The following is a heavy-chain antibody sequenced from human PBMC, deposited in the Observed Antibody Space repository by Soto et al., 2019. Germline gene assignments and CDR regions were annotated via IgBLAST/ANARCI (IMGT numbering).Heavy chain of an antibody. CDR1: GGSFSGYY. D-gene: IGHD2-15*01. Sequence: KSSETLSLTCAVSGGSFSGYYWTWLRQPPGKGLEWIGNINHRGSTNYSVSLQSRVTISVDTSQSQFSLKVSSVTAADTAVYYCARDGFCSGGTCRIGNWFDPWGQGTLVTVSS. CDR3: ARDGFCSGGTCRIGNWFDP. CDR2: INHRGST. V-gene: IGHV4-34*01. J-gene: IGHJ5*02.